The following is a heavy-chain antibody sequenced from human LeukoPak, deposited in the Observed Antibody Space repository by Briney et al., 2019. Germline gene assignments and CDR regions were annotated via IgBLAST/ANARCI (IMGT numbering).Heavy chain of an antibody. Sequence: PGGSLRLSCAASGFTFSSYAMNWVRQAPGKGLEWVSGISTSGGSTSYADSVKGRFTISRDNSKNTLYLQMNSLRAEDTAVYYCAGRIQLWFAPFDYWGQGTLVTVSS. V-gene: IGHV3-23*01. J-gene: IGHJ4*02. CDR3: AGRIQLWFAPFDY. CDR1: GFTFSSYA. D-gene: IGHD5-18*01. CDR2: ISTSGGST.